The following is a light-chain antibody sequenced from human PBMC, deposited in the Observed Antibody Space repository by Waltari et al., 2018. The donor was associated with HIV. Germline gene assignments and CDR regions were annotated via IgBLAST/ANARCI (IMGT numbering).Light chain of an antibody. J-gene: IGLJ3*02. CDR1: HIGSKS. CDR2: GDT. V-gene: IGLV3-21*04. Sequence: SYVLTQPPSVSVAPGKTAGITCGGEHIGSKSVPWYQHRPGQAPILVIYGDTDRPSGIPERFSGSASWNTATLTVNSVEAGDEADYYCQVWDTDTDHWVFGGGTRLTVL. CDR3: QVWDTDTDHWV.